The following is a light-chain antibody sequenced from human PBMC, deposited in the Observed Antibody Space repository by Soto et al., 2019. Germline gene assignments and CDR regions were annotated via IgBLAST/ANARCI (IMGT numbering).Light chain of an antibody. V-gene: IGLV2-8*01. CDR3: GSYAGNKGVV. Sequence: QSALTQPPSASGSPGQSVTISCTGTSSDVGGYNYVSWYQQHPGKAPKLLIHDVSKRPSGVPDRFSGSKSGNAASLTVSGLQAEDEADYYCGSYAGNKGVVFGGGTKLTVL. J-gene: IGLJ2*01. CDR2: DVS. CDR1: SSDVGGYNY.